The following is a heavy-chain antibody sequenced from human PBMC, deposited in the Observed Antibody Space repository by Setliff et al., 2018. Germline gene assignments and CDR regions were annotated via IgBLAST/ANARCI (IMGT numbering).Heavy chain of an antibody. CDR3: ARAAGYSSSWYHYYYGMDV. V-gene: IGHV4-39*01. CDR2: IYYSGST. CDR1: GGSISRSSYN. Sequence: PSETLSLTCTVSGGSISRSSYNWGWIRQPPGKRLEWIGSIYYSGSTYYNPSLKSRVTISVDTSKNQFSLKLSSVTAADTAVYYCARAAGYSSSWYHYYYGMDVWGQGTTVTVSS. J-gene: IGHJ6*02. D-gene: IGHD6-13*01.